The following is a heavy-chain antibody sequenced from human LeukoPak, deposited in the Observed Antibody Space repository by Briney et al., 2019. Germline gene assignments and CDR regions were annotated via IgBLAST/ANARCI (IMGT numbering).Heavy chain of an antibody. CDR1: GGSISSGSYY. Sequence: PSETLSLTCTVSGGSISSGSYYWSWIRQPAGKGLEWIGRIYTSGSTNYNPSLKSRVTISVDTSKNQFSLKLSSVTAADTAVYYCARDYGDYGYFDYWGQGTLVTVSS. V-gene: IGHV4-61*02. J-gene: IGHJ4*02. CDR2: IYTSGST. D-gene: IGHD4-17*01. CDR3: ARDYGDYGYFDY.